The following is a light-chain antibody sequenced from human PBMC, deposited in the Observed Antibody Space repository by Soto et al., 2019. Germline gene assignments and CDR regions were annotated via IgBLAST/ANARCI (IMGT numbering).Light chain of an antibody. CDR3: QQYGSSPWT. J-gene: IGKJ1*01. CDR2: GAS. Sequence: EIVLTQSPGTLSLSPGERATLSCRASQSVSSSYLAWYQQKPGQAPRLVIYGASSRATGIPDRFSGSGSGTDFTLTISRLEPEDFAVYYCQQYGSSPWTFGRGTKVEVE. CDR1: QSVSSSY. V-gene: IGKV3-20*01.